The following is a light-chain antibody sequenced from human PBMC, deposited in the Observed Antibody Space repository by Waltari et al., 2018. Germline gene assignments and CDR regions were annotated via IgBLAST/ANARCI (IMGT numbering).Light chain of an antibody. CDR2: GAS. CDR1: QSISSN. CDR3: QQYSEWPYT. J-gene: IGKJ2*01. Sequence: EIVMTQHPATLSVSPGERATLSCRASQSISSNLAWYQHKPGQPPRLRVYGASTRATGFPARFSGSGSGTEFTLTISSLQSEDFAVYYCQQYSEWPYTFGQGTKLEIK. V-gene: IGKV3-15*01.